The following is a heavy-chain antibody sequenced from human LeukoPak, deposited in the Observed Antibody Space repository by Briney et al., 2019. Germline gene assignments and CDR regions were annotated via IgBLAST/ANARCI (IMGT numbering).Heavy chain of an antibody. CDR2: IIPIFGTA. V-gene: IGHV1-69*06. J-gene: IGHJ4*02. CDR3: ARDYYDSSGPAY. Sequence: ASVKVSCKASGGTFSSYAISWVRQAPGQGLEWMGRIIPIFGTANYAQKFQGRVTITADKSTSTAYMELSSLRSEDTPVYYCARDYYDSSGPAYWGQGTLVTVSS. CDR1: GGTFSSYA. D-gene: IGHD3-22*01.